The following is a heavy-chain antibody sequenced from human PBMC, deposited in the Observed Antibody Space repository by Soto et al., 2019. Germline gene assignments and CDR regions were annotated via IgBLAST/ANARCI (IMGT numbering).Heavy chain of an antibody. Sequence: QVQLVQSGAAVKKPGSSVKVSCQASGGTFSSYAISWVRQAPGQGLEWMGGIIPIFGTANYAQKFQGRGTITADESTSTAYMELSSLRSEDTAVYYCARGGDTAMVFDYWGQGTLVTVSS. D-gene: IGHD5-18*01. J-gene: IGHJ4*02. CDR3: ARGGDTAMVFDY. V-gene: IGHV1-69*01. CDR2: IIPIFGTA. CDR1: GGTFSSYA.